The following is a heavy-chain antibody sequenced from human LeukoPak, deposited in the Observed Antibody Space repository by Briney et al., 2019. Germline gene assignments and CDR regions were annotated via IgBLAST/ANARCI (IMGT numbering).Heavy chain of an antibody. CDR3: ARESRSSGWDYFDY. Sequence: PGRSLRLSCAASGFTSSSYETNWVRHAPGKGLEWVSYISSSGSTIYYADSVKGRFTISRDNAKNSLYLQMNSLRAEDTAVYYCARESRSSGWDYFDYWGQGTPVTVSS. CDR1: GFTSSSYE. D-gene: IGHD6-19*01. V-gene: IGHV3-48*03. CDR2: ISSSGSTI. J-gene: IGHJ4*02.